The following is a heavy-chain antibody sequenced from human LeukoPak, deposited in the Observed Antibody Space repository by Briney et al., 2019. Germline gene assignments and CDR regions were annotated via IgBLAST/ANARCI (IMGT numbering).Heavy chain of an antibody. CDR2: IYYSGST. D-gene: IGHD3-22*01. CDR1: GFTFSTYA. Sequence: PGGSLRLSCAASGFTFSTYAMSWIRQPPGKGLEWIGYIYYSGSTNYNPSLKSRVTMSVDTSKNQFSLKLSSVIAADTAVYYCARARYYDSSGYSALDIWGQGTMVTVSS. J-gene: IGHJ3*02. V-gene: IGHV4-59*01. CDR3: ARARYYDSSGYSALDI.